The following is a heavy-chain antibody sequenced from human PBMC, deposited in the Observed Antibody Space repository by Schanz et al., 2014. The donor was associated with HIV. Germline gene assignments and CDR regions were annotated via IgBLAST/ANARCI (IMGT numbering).Heavy chain of an antibody. V-gene: IGHV3-30*18. D-gene: IGHD3-22*01. Sequence: VQMLESGGGVVQPGRSLRLSCAASGFSFNNYGMHWVRQAPGKGLEWVAVISYDGANKKFEDSVKGRLTISRDNSKNTLYLQIKSLRAEDTAVYYCAKDRNYYDSKYRGKGNYYYYYGMDVWGQGTTVTVSS. CDR1: GFSFNNYG. J-gene: IGHJ6*02. CDR3: AKDRNYYDSKYRGKGNYYYYYGMDV. CDR2: ISYDGANK.